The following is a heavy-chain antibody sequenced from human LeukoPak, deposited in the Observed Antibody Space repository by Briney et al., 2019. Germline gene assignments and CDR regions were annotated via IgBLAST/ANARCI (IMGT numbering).Heavy chain of an antibody. Sequence: ASVTVSCKTSVYTFTAYYVHWVRQVPGQGLEGMGWINPNNGGTNYAQKFQGRVTMTSDTSISSAYMEPTRLTSDDTAVYYCASLGLTIGFDHWGQGTLVTVSS. CDR2: INPNNGGT. V-gene: IGHV1-2*02. CDR1: VYTFTAYY. CDR3: ASLGLTIGFDH. D-gene: IGHD3-10*01. J-gene: IGHJ4*02.